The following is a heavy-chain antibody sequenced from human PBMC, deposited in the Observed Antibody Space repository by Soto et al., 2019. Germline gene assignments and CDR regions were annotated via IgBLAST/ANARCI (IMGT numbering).Heavy chain of an antibody. CDR2: ISYDGTNK. V-gene: IGHV3-30-3*01. CDR3: ASDKYYYGSGSYDIDY. Sequence: GGSLRLSCAASGFTFSSYAMHWVRQAPGKGLEWVAVISYDGTNKYYADSVKGRFTISRDNSKNTLYLQMNSLRAEDTAVYYCASDKYYYGSGSYDIDYWGQGTLVTVS. D-gene: IGHD3-10*01. J-gene: IGHJ4*02. CDR1: GFTFSSYA.